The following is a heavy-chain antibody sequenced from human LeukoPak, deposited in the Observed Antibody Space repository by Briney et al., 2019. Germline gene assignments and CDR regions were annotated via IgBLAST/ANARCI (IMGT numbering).Heavy chain of an antibody. CDR1: GFTFSSYA. V-gene: IGHV3-23*01. Sequence: GGSLRLSCAASGFTFSSYAMSWVRQAPGKGLEWVSAISGSGGSTYYADSVKGRFTISRDNSKNTLYLQMNSLRAEDTAVYYCARGEYGSGSYRIDYWGQGTLVTVSS. D-gene: IGHD3-10*01. CDR2: ISGSGGST. CDR3: ARGEYGSGSYRIDY. J-gene: IGHJ4*02.